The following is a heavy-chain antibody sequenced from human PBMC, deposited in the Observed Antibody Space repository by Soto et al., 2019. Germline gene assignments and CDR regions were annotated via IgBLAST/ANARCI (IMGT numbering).Heavy chain of an antibody. V-gene: IGHV1-69*06. CDR2: IVPNVGTV. CDR1: GGTLSSFINYP. J-gene: IGHJ4*02. CDR3: ARRDTSGFLRYFDN. D-gene: IGHD3-3*01. Sequence: QMQQVQSGAEVKKPGSSVKVSCKASGGTLSSFINYPINWVRQAPGQGLEWMGGIVPNVGTVNYAQKFQGRVTITADKSTGTAYMEVSSLRSEDTALYYCARRDTSGFLRYFDNWGQGILVTVSS.